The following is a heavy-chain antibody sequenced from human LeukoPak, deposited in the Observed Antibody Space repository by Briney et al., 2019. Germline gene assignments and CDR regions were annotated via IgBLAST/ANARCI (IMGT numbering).Heavy chain of an antibody. D-gene: IGHD7-27*01. CDR3: ARLTWGFWFDP. CDR2: IYYSGST. CDR1: GGSISSYY. J-gene: IGHJ5*02. Sequence: SETLSLTCTVSGGSISSYYWSWIRQPPGKGLEWIGYIYYSGSTNYNPSLKSRVTISVDTSKNQFSLKLSSVTAADTAAYYCARLTWGFWFDPWGQGTLVTVSS. V-gene: IGHV4-59*08.